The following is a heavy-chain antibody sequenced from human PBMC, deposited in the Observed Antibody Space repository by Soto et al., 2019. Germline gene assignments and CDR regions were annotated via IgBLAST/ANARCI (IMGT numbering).Heavy chain of an antibody. J-gene: IGHJ6*02. CDR2: ISADGRKT. V-gene: IGHV3-30*18. D-gene: IGHD3-10*01. Sequence: QLQLLQSGGGVVQPGRSLRLSCVASGFTFSAFGMHWVRQAPGKGLEWVAVISADGRKTFYADSVKGRFTIPRDSPHNALFVDLSSLRGDDTAVYFCAKDRGSWDYYYGMDAWGQGTTVTVSS. CDR3: AKDRGSWDYYYGMDA. CDR1: GFTFSAFG.